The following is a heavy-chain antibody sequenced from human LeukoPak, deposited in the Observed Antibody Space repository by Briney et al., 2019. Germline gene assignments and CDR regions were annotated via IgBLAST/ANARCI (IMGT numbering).Heavy chain of an antibody. D-gene: IGHD3-10*01. J-gene: IGHJ4*02. V-gene: IGHV5-51*01. CDR2: VYPGDSDT. CDR3: ARHFREDYHGPVIGNY. Sequence: GESLKISCKGSGYSFTNYWIGWVRQMPGKGLEWMGIVYPGDSDTRYSPSFQGQVTISADKSISTAYLQWSSLKATDTAMYYCARHFREDYHGPVIGNYWGQGTLVTVSS. CDR1: GYSFTNYW.